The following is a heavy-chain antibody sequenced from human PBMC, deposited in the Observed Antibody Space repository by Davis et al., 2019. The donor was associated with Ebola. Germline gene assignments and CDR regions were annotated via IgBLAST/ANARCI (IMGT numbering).Heavy chain of an antibody. D-gene: IGHD2-15*01. J-gene: IGHJ6*02. Sequence: SETLSLTCTVSGGSISSSSYYWGWIRQPPGKGLEWIGSIYYSGSTYYNPSLKSRVTISVDTSKNQFSLKLSSVTAADTAVYYCARSGYCSGGSCFFMDYYYGMDVWGQGTTVTVSS. CDR3: ARSGYCSGGSCFFMDYYYGMDV. V-gene: IGHV4-39*01. CDR1: GGSISSSSYY. CDR2: IYYSGST.